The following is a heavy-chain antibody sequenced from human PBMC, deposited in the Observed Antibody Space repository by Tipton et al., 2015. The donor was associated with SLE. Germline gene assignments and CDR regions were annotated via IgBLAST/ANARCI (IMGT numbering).Heavy chain of an antibody. J-gene: IGHJ4*02. Sequence: SLRLSYAASGFTFSSYAMSWVRQAPGKGLEWVSAISGSGGSTYYADSVKGRFTISRDNSKNTLYLQMNSLRAEDTAVYYCAKDRDITMIVVVRYYFDYWGQGTLVTVSS. CDR1: GFTFSSYA. CDR3: AKDRDITMIVVVRYYFDY. D-gene: IGHD3-22*01. V-gene: IGHV3-23*01. CDR2: ISGSGGST.